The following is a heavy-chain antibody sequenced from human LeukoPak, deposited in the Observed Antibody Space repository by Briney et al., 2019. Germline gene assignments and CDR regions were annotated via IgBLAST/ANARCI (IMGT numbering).Heavy chain of an antibody. CDR3: ARDVTVIGVDGQGTSFDI. CDR1: GYSFTPYG. CDR2: INPRDNHA. D-gene: IGHD2-21*01. Sequence: ASVKVSCKASGYSFTPYGITWLRQAPGQGLERVGLINPRDNHALYVQNFLGRVTLTIDTSTSTACMDLRSLRSDDTAVYYCARDVTVIGVDGQGTSFDIWGQGTVVTVSS. J-gene: IGHJ3*02. V-gene: IGHV1-18*01.